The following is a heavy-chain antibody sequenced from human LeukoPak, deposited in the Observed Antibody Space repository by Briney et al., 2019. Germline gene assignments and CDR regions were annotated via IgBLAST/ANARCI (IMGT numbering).Heavy chain of an antibody. CDR2: IKQDGSEK. J-gene: IGHJ6*03. Sequence: GGSLRLSCAASGFTFSAYWMSWVRQAPGKGLEWVANIKQDGSEKYYVDSVKGRFTISRDNAKNSLYLQMNSLRAEDTAMYYCARGRVPVGNPLHYMDVWGEGNTVTVSS. V-gene: IGHV3-7*01. CDR1: GFTFSAYW. CDR3: ARGRVPVGNPLHYMDV. D-gene: IGHD1-14*01.